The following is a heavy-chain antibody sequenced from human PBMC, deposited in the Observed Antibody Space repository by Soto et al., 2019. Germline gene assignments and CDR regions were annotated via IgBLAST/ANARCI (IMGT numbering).Heavy chain of an antibody. CDR3: AKDNIPPGLKHYYYGMNV. D-gene: IGHD3-10*01. CDR2: ISGSGGST. CDR1: GFTFSSYA. V-gene: IGHV3-23*01. J-gene: IGHJ6*02. Sequence: PGGSLRLSCAASGFTFSSYAMSWVRQAPGKGLEWVSAISGSGGSTYYADSVKGRFTISRDNSKNTLYLQMNSLRAEDTTVNYRAKDNIPPGLKHYYYGMNVGGQGTRFTVS.